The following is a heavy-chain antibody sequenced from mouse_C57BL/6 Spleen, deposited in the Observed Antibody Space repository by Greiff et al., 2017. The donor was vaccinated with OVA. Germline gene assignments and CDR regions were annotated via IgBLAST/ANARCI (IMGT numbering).Heavy chain of an antibody. J-gene: IGHJ2*01. CDR1: GYTFTSYW. CDR2: INPSNGGT. CDR3: ARDRVYGNYVYFDY. V-gene: IGHV1-53*01. Sequence: QVQLQQSGTELVKPGASVKLSCKASGYTFTSYWMHWVKQRPGQGLEWIGNINPSNGGTNYNEKFKSKATLTVDKSSSTAYLQLSSLTSEDSAVYYCARDRVYGNYVYFDYWGQGTTLTVSS. D-gene: IGHD2-1*01.